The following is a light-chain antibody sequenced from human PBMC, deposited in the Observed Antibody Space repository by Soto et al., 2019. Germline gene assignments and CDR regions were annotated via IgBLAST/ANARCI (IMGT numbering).Light chain of an antibody. CDR3: SSYTTSNTRQIV. CDR2: DVS. Sequence: QSALTQPASVSGSPGQSITISCTGTNSDVGGYNYVSWYQQHPGKAPKVMIYDVSSRPSGVSDRFSGSKSSKTVSLTISGLQAEYEADYYCSSYTTSNTRQIVVGTGTKLTVL. J-gene: IGLJ1*01. V-gene: IGLV2-14*01. CDR1: NSDVGGYNY.